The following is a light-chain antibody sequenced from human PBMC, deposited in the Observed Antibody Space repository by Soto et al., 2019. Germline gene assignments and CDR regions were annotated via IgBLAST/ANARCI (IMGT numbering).Light chain of an antibody. CDR1: QSVSSS. CDR2: DAS. V-gene: IGKV3-11*01. CDR3: QLRSISLPA. Sequence: EIVLTQSPATPSLSPGERATLSCRASQSVSSSLAWYQQKPGQAPRLLVYDASNRATGIPARFSGSGSGTDFTLTISSLESEDYAAYYCQLRSISLPAVGGVTNV. J-gene: IGKJ4*01.